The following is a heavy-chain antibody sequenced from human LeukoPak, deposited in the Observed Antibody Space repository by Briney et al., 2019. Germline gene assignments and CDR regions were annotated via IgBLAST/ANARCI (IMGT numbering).Heavy chain of an antibody. Sequence: PGESLKISCKGSGYSFTSYWIGWVRQMPGKGLEWMGIIYPGDSDTRYSPSFQGQVTISADKSISTAYLQWSSLKASDTAMYYCAGHRARGSSWYASYNYWGQGTLVTVSS. CDR2: IYPGDSDT. V-gene: IGHV5-51*01. CDR3: AGHRARGSSWYASYNY. J-gene: IGHJ4*02. CDR1: GYSFTSYW. D-gene: IGHD6-13*01.